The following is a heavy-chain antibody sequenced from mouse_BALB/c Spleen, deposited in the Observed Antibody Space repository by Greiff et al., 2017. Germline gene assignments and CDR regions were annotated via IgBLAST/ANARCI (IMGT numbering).Heavy chain of an antibody. V-gene: IGHV2-2*02. Sequence: QVQLQQSGPGLVQPGQSLTISCTASGFTLTGYGVHWVRQSPGKGLEWLGVIGSGGSTDYNAAFISRLTISTDDSTTHIFFKMHSLLATDTATDYYARDYGNYVDYDMDYWGQGTTVTVSS. J-gene: IGHJ4*01. CDR1: GFTLTGYG. CDR2: IGSGGST. D-gene: IGHD2-1*01. CDR3: ARDYGNYVDYDMDY.